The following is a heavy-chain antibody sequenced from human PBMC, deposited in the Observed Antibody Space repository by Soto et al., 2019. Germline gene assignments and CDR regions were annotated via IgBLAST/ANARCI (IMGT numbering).Heavy chain of an antibody. Sequence: ASVKVSCKASGYTFTSYYMHWVRQAPGQGLEWMGIINPSGGSTSYAQKFQGRVTMTRDTSTSTVYMELSSLRSEDTAVYYCASTGSGQLVFGAFDYWGQGTLVTVSS. CDR2: INPSGGST. D-gene: IGHD6-13*01. V-gene: IGHV1-46*01. CDR1: GYTFTSYY. J-gene: IGHJ4*02. CDR3: ASTGSGQLVFGAFDY.